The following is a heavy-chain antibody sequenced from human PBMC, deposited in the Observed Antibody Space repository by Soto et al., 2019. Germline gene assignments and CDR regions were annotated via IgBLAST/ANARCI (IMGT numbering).Heavy chain of an antibody. J-gene: IGHJ6*02. CDR2: MNPNSGNT. D-gene: IGHD3-22*01. CDR1: GYTFTSYD. CDR3: ARWTYYYDTGGMDV. V-gene: IGHV1-8*01. Sequence: QVQLVQSGAEVKKPGASVKVSCKASGYTFTSYDINWVRQATGKGLEWMGWMNPNSGNTGYAQKFQGRVTMTRNTSISRAYMELSSLRSEDTAVYYCARWTYYYDTGGMDVWGQGTTVTVSS.